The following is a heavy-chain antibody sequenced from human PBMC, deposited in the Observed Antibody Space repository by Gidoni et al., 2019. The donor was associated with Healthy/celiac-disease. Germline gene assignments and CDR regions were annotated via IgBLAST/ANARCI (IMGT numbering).Heavy chain of an antibody. J-gene: IGHJ4*02. Sequence: EVQLLESGGGLVQPGGSLRLSCAASGFTFSSYAMSWVRQAPGKGLEWVSAISGSGGRTYYVDAVKGRLTISRDNSKNTLYLQMNSLRDEDTAVYYCAKGSLRFLEWLLAYWGQGTLVTVSS. CDR3: AKGSLRFLEWLLAY. CDR1: GFTFSSYA. D-gene: IGHD3-3*01. V-gene: IGHV3-23*01. CDR2: ISGSGGRT.